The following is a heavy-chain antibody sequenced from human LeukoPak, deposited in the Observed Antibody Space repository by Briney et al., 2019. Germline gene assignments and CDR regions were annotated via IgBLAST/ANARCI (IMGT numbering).Heavy chain of an antibody. Sequence: GSLRLSCAASGFTVSSNYMSWVRQAPGKGLEWVSVIYSGGSTYYADSVKGRFTISRDNSKNTLYLQMNSLRAEDTAVYYCAREYEYSYGLTDAFDIWGQGTMVTVSS. CDR1: GFTVSSNY. D-gene: IGHD5-18*01. V-gene: IGHV3-53*01. J-gene: IGHJ3*02. CDR2: IYSGGST. CDR3: AREYEYSYGLTDAFDI.